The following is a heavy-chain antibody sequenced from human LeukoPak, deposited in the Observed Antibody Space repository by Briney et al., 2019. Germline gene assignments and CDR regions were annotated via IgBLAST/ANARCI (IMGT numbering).Heavy chain of an antibody. J-gene: IGHJ4*02. Sequence: PGGSLRLSCAASGFSFSTYAMSWVRQAPGKGLEWVSDISGSGGTIYYADSVKGRFTISRDNSKNTLYLQMNSLRAEDTAVYYCAKGGKISRNYYFDYWGQGALVTVSS. V-gene: IGHV3-23*01. CDR2: ISGSGGTI. CDR1: GFSFSTYA. D-gene: IGHD5-24*01. CDR3: AKGGKISRNYYFDY.